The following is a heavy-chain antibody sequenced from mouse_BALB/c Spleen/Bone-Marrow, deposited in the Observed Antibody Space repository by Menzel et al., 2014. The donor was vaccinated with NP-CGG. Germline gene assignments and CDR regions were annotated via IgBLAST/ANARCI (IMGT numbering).Heavy chain of an antibody. V-gene: IGHV5-9-2*01. CDR1: GFTFSNYS. D-gene: IGHD2-4*01. Sequence: EVNVVESGGGLKSGGSLKLSCAASGFTFSNYSMSWVRQTPEKRLEWVATISGGGSYTFYSDSVKGRSTISRDNAKNNLFLQLSSLRSEDTALYYCARHAYYDQTEVSFVYWGQGTLVTVSA. CDR2: ISGGGSYT. CDR3: ARHAYYDQTEVSFVY. J-gene: IGHJ3*01.